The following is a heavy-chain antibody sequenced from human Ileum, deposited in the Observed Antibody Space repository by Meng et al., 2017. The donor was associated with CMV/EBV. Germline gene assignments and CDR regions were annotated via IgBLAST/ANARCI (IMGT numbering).Heavy chain of an antibody. CDR2: IIPILGIA. CDR1: GGTFSSYA. D-gene: IGHD4-17*01. Sequence: QVQLVQSGAEVKKPGSSVKVSCKASGGTFSSYAISWVRQAPGQGLEWMGGIIPILGIANYAQNFQDRVTITTDTSANTAYMEVSSLRPEDTAVYFCARIENGAHFDCWGQGTLVTVSS. CDR3: ARIENGAHFDC. V-gene: IGHV1-69*10. J-gene: IGHJ4*02.